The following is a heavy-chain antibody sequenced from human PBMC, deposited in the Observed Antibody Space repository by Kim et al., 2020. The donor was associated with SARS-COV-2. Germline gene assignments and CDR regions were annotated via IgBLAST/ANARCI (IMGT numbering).Heavy chain of an antibody. D-gene: IGHD1-26*01. Sequence: GGSLRLSCAASGFKFADYAMHWVRQRPGKGLEWVSGINWNSGSIGYGDSVKGRFTSSRDNARNSLYLQLNSLRIEDTALYYCAKGPYPGGGELHHWGQGTLVTVSS. CDR3: AKGPYPGGGELHH. V-gene: IGHV3-9*01. J-gene: IGHJ4*02. CDR2: INWNSGSI. CDR1: GFKFADYA.